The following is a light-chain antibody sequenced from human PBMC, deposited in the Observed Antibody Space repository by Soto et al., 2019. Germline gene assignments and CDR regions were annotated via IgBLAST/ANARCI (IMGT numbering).Light chain of an antibody. V-gene: IGKV3-11*01. CDR1: QRVSSY. CDR3: QQSGSSPRT. Sequence: EIVLTQSPATLSLSPGERATLSCRASQRVSSYLAWYQHKPGQAPRLLIYDSSNRATGIPARFSGSGSGTDFTLTISSLEPDDFAVYYCQQSGSSPRTFGQGTKLEIK. J-gene: IGKJ2*01. CDR2: DSS.